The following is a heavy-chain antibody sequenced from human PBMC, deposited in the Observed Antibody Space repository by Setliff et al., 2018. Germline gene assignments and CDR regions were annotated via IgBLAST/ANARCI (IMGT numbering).Heavy chain of an antibody. CDR1: GYTLSNSI. Sequence: ASVKVSCKASGYTLSNSILSWVRQAPGQGLEWVGWISAYNGKTYSAQKFQDRVTLTTHTSTNMAYLELRGLRSDGTAVYYCLRLVRYCSRTSCQRTSGDEVWGQGTLVTVSS. J-gene: IGHJ4*02. CDR3: LRLVRYCSRTSCQRTSGDEV. CDR2: ISAYNGKT. D-gene: IGHD2-8*01. V-gene: IGHV1-18*01.